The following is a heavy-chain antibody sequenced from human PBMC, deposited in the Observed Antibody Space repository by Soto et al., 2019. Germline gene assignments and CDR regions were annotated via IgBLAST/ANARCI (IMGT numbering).Heavy chain of an antibody. CDR3: ARGWYCLTGRCFPNWFDS. CDR2: IYKSATT. J-gene: IGHJ5*01. CDR1: GDSISNLDYF. D-gene: IGHD7-27*01. V-gene: IGHV4-30-4*01. Sequence: QLQLLESGPGLVKPSQTLSITCSVSGDSISNLDYFWAWIRQPPGQAREDMGYIYKSATTYYNPSFVSRGAISVDTSKSQFSLNGTSVTAEDTSVYVCARGWYCLTGRCFPNWFDSWGQGALVTVSS.